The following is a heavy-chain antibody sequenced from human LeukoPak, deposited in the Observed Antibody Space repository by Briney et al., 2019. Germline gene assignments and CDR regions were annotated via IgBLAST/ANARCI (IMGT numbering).Heavy chain of an antibody. D-gene: IGHD3-16*02. J-gene: IGHJ3*02. CDR3: AREIDYDYIWGSYRIDAFDI. Sequence: ASVKVSCKASGYTFTGYYMHWVRQAPGQGLEWMGWINPNSGGTNYAQKFQGRVTMTRDTSNSTAYMELSRLRSDDTAVYYCAREIDYDYIWGSYRIDAFDIWGQGTMVTVSS. CDR1: GYTFTGYY. V-gene: IGHV1-2*02. CDR2: INPNSGGT.